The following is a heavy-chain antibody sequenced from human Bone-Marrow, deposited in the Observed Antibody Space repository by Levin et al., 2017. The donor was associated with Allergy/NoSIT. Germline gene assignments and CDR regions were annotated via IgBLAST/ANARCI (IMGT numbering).Heavy chain of an antibody. CDR3: ARARTIFGVARNHYMDV. J-gene: IGHJ6*03. CDR2: ISAYNGNT. D-gene: IGHD3-3*01. CDR1: GYTFTSYG. Sequence: GESLKISCKASGYTFTSYGISWVRQAPGQGLEWMGWISAYNGNTNYAQKLQGRVTMTTDTSTSTAYMELRSLRSDDTAVYYCARARTIFGVARNHYMDVWGKGTTVTVSS. V-gene: IGHV1-18*01.